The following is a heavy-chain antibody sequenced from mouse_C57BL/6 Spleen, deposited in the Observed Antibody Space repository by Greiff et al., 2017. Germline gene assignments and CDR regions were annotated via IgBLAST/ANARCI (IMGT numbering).Heavy chain of an antibody. CDR3: ARGPVGGFAY. J-gene: IGHJ3*01. CDR2: INPNYGTT. D-gene: IGHD3-3*01. V-gene: IGHV1-39*01. Sequence: LVESGPGLVKPGASVKISCTASGYSFTDYNMNWVKQSNGKSLEWIGVINPNYGTTSYNQKFKGKANLTVDHSSSTAYMQLNSLTSEDSAVYYCARGPVGGFAYWGQGTLVTVSA. CDR1: GYSFTDYN.